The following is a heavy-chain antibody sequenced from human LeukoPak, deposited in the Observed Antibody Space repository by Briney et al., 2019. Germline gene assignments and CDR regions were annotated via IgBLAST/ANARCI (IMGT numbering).Heavy chain of an antibody. CDR3: ARSSGWYKYFQH. V-gene: IGHV4-30-4*01. Sequence: SETLSLTCTVSGDSISSGDYYWSWIRQPPGKGLEWIGYIYYSGSTYYNPSLKSRVTISVDTSKNQFSLKLSSVTAADTAVYYCARSSGWYKYFQHWGQGTLVTVSS. CDR2: IYYSGST. J-gene: IGHJ1*01. CDR1: GDSISSGDYY. D-gene: IGHD6-19*01.